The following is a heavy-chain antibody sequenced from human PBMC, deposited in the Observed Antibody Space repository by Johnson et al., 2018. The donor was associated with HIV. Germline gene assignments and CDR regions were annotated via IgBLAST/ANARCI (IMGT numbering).Heavy chain of an antibody. J-gene: IGHJ3*02. CDR3: AKDGKSGYCTNGVGYNDAFDI. D-gene: IGHD2-8*01. CDR1: GFTVSSNY. Sequence: MLLVESGGGLVQRGGSLRLSCAASGFTVSSNYMSWVRQAPGKGLEWVSIIYSGGNTYYADSVKGRFIISRDNFKNTLYLQMNSLRAEDTAVYYCAKDGKSGYCTNGVGYNDAFDIWGQGLMVTVSS. CDR2: IYSGGNT. V-gene: IGHV3-66*01.